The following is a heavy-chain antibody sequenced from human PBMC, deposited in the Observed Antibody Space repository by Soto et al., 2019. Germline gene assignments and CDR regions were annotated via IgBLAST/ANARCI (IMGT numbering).Heavy chain of an antibody. V-gene: IGHV3-48*02. D-gene: IGHD2-15*01. CDR1: GFTFSAYA. Sequence: SGGSLRLSCEGSGFTFSAYAMNWVRQAPGKGLEWVSYISSRGDTLYYADSVKGRFTISRDNAKNSVYLQVNNLRDEDTAVYYCARDWDIVILSVPIPNYNYGMDVWGQGTTVTAP. J-gene: IGHJ6*02. CDR3: ARDWDIVILSVPIPNYNYGMDV. CDR2: ISSRGDTL.